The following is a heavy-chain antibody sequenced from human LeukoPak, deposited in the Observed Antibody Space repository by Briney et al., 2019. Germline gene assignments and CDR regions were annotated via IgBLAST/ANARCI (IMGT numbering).Heavy chain of an antibody. CDR2: IYHSGST. V-gene: IGHV4-38-2*02. CDR1: GYSISSGYY. J-gene: IGHJ4*02. CDR3: ARPEYSSGWYYFDY. Sequence: KPSETLSLTCTVSGYSISSGYYWGWIRQPPGKGLEWIGSIYHSGSTYYNPSLKSRVTISVDTSKNQFSLKLSSVTAADTAVYYCARPEYSSGWYYFDYWGQGTLVTVSS. D-gene: IGHD6-19*01.